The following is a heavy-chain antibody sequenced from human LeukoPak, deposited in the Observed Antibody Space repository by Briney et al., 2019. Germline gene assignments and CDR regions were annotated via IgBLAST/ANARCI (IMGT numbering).Heavy chain of an antibody. V-gene: IGHV4-34*01. CDR2: INHSGST. J-gene: IGHJ3*02. Sequence: PSETLSLTCAVYGGSFSGYYWSWIRQPPGKGLEWIGEINHSGSTNYNPSLKSRVTISVDTSKNQFSLKLSSVTAADTAVYYCARGGFRALDAFDIWGQGTMVTVSS. CDR3: ARGGFRALDAFDI. CDR1: GGSFSGYY.